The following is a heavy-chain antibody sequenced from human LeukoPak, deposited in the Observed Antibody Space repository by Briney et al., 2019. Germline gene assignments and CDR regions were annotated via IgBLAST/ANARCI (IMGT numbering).Heavy chain of an antibody. V-gene: IGHV4-38-2*01. CDR1: GYSISSGYY. CDR3: ARVRGYCSSTICYRYYFDY. D-gene: IGHD2-2*01. Sequence: SETLSLTCAVSGYSISSGYYWGWIRQPPGKGLEWIGTIYHSGSTYYNPSLKSRVTISVDTSKDQFSLKLTSVTAADTAVYYCARVRGYCSSTICYRYYFDYWGQGTLVTVSS. CDR2: IYHSGST. J-gene: IGHJ4*02.